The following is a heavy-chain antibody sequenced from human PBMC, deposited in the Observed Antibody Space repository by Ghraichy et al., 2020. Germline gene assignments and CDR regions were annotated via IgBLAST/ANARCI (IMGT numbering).Heavy chain of an antibody. CDR1: GFTFSNFA. J-gene: IGHJ4*02. CDR3: AKGIYGDTTVTTDFED. CDR2: ISGGGGST. Sequence: GGSLRLSCAASGFTFSNFALNWVRQAPGKGLQWVSGISGGGGSTDYADSVKGRFTISRDNSKNTLYLQMNSLRADDTAVYYCAKGIYGDTTVTTDFEDWGQGTLVTVSS. D-gene: IGHD4-11*01. V-gene: IGHV3-23*01.